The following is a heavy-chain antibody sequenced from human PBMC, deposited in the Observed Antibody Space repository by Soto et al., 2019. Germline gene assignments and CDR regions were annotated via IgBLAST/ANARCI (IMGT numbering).Heavy chain of an antibody. CDR1: GGSISSGGYY. CDR2: IYYSGST. J-gene: IGHJ4*02. CDR3: ARAGYGDYGGSGDFDY. Sequence: KPSETLSLTCTVSGGSISSGGYYWSWIRQHPGKGLEWIGDIYYSGSTYYNPSLKSRVTISVDTSKNQFSLKLSSVTAADTAVYYCARAGYGDYGGSGDFDYWGQGTLVTVSS. D-gene: IGHD4-17*01. V-gene: IGHV4-31*03.